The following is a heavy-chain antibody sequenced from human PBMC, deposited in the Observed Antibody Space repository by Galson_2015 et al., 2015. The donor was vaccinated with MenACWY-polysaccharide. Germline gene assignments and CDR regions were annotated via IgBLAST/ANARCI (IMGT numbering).Heavy chain of an antibody. CDR1: GFRFRTYS. CDR3: GRVSGHFYYYDSGDLKQGPSDM. J-gene: IGHJ3*02. CDR2: ISYSSNSI. D-gene: IGHD3-16*01. V-gene: IGHV3-21*01. Sequence: LRLSCAGSGFRFRTYSMNWVRQAPGKGLEWVSSISYSSNSIYYADSVKGRFTISRDNAGNSLYLLMNNLRAEDTAVYYCGRVSGHFYYYDSGDLKQGPSDMWGRGTMVTVSS.